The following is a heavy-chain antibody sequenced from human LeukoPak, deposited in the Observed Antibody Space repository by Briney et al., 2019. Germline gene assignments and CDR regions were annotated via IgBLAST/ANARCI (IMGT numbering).Heavy chain of an antibody. Sequence: SSETPSLTCTVSGGSISSNYWSWIRQSPGKGLEWIGYIHHSGSTNHNPSLKSRVTISVDTSKNQFSLKLSSVTAADTAVYYCARHVETITGTPIDAFDIWDQGTMVTVSS. CDR3: ARHVETITGTPIDAFDI. V-gene: IGHV4-59*08. CDR1: GGSISSNY. J-gene: IGHJ3*02. CDR2: IHHSGST. D-gene: IGHD1/OR15-1a*01.